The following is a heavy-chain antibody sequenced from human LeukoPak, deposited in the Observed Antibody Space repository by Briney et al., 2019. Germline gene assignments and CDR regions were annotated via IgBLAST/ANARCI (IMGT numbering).Heavy chain of an antibody. J-gene: IGHJ6*03. D-gene: IGHD3-10*01. Sequence: PSETLSLTCTVSGGSISSYYWSWIRQPPGKGLEWIGYIYYSGSTNYNPSLKSRVTISVDTSKNQFSLKLSSVTAADTAVYYCARETAPLRGDYYYYYMDVWGKGTTVTVSS. CDR2: IYYSGST. CDR3: ARETAPLRGDYYYYYMDV. V-gene: IGHV4-59*01. CDR1: GGSISSYY.